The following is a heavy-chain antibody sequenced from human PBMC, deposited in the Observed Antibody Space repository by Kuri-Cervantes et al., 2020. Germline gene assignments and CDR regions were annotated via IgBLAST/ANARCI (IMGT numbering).Heavy chain of an antibody. CDR3: AKFTDGFDY. Sequence: LSLTCAASGFTFSSYAMHWVRQAPGKGLEWVAVISYDGSNKYYADSVKGRFTISRDNSKNTLYLQMNSLRAEDTAVYYCAKFTDGFDYWGQGTLVTVSS. V-gene: IGHV3-30-3*01. CDR2: ISYDGSNK. D-gene: IGHD5-24*01. J-gene: IGHJ4*02. CDR1: GFTFSSYA.